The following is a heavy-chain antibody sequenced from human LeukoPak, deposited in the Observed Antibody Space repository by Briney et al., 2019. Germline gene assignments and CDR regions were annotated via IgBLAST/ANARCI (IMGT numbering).Heavy chain of an antibody. CDR3: ARSGMAPRYYFDY. J-gene: IGHJ4*02. Sequence: SCKASGYTFTSYGISWVRQAPGKGLEWVAVIWYDGSNKYYADSVKGRFTISRDNSKNTLYLQMNSLRAEDTAVYYCARSGMAPRYYFDYWGQGTLVTVSS. CDR2: IWYDGSNK. V-gene: IGHV3-33*01. CDR1: GYTFTSYG. D-gene: IGHD5-24*01.